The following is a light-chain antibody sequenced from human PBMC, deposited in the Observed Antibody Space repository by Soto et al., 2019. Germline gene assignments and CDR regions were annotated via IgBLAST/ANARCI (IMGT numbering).Light chain of an antibody. CDR2: GNN. CDR1: SSNIGAGYD. CDR3: QSYDSSLSGSRV. Sequence: QSVLTQPPSVSGAPGRRVTISCTGSSSNIGAGYDVHWYQQLPGTAPKLLIYGNNNRSSGVPDRFSGSTSGTSASLAITGLQAEDEADYYCQSYDSSLSGSRVFGTGTKVTVL. V-gene: IGLV1-40*01. J-gene: IGLJ1*01.